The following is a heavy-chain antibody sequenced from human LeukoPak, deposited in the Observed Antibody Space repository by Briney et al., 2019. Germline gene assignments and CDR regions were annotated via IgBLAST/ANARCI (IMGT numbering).Heavy chain of an antibody. J-gene: IGHJ4*02. CDR2: INHSGST. CDR3: AILLDIVVVPAARDFDY. V-gene: IGHV4-34*01. Sequence: SETLSLTCAVYGGSFSGYYWSWIRQPPGKGLEWIGEINHSGSTNYNPSLKSRVTISVDTSKNQFSLKLSSVTAADTAVYYCAILLDIVVVPAARDFDYWGQGTLVTVSS. CDR1: GGSFSGYY. D-gene: IGHD2-2*03.